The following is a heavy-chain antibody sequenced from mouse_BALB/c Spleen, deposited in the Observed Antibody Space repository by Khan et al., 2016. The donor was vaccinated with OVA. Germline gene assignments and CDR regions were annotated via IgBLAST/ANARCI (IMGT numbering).Heavy chain of an antibody. CDR3: ATSYYCGYFFDY. CDR1: GFTFSSYG. Sequence: EVELLESGGGLVQPGGSRKLSCAASGFTFSSYGMHWVRQAPEKGLEWVAYIRGDSSTIYYTDTVKGRITISRDNPKNTLSLQMTSLLSRDRAMYYCATSYYCGYFFDYWGPGTTPTVSS. CDR2: IRGDSSTI. J-gene: IGHJ2*01. V-gene: IGHV5-17*02. D-gene: IGHD1-1*01.